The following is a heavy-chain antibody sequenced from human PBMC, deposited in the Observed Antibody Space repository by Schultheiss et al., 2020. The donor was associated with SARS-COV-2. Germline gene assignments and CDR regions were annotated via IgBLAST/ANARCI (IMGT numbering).Heavy chain of an antibody. CDR3: AVTLRADRSGSAEYFQH. CDR2: ISLSGST. J-gene: IGHJ1*01. CDR1: SGSISSSDW. Sequence: SETLSLTCAVSSGSISSSDWWSWVRQPPGTGLEWIGEISLSGSTNYNPSLKSRVTISVDTSKNQFSLKLSSVTAADTAVYYCAVTLRADRSGSAEYFQHWGQGTLVTVSS. D-gene: IGHD2-15*01. V-gene: IGHV4-4*02.